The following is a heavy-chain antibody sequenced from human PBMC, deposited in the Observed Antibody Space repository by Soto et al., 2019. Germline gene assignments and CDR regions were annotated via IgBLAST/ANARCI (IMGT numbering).Heavy chain of an antibody. D-gene: IGHD6-6*01. CDR3: ARDLDSSSSGYYGMDV. Sequence: GGSLSLSCAASGFTFSSYAMHWVRQAPGKGLEWVAVISYDGSNKYYADSVKGRFTISRDNSKNTLYLQMNSLRAEDTAVYYCARDLDSSSSGYYGMDVWGQGTTVTVSS. CDR2: ISYDGSNK. CDR1: GFTFSSYA. J-gene: IGHJ6*02. V-gene: IGHV3-30-3*01.